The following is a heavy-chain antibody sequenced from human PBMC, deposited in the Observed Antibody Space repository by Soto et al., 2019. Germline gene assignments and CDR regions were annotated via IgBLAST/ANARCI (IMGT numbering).Heavy chain of an antibody. CDR2: IIPIFGTA. CDR3: ACCRRLRCCRYRWFDP. J-gene: IGHJ5*02. V-gene: IGHV1-69*13. D-gene: IGHD3-16*02. Sequence: SVKVSCKASGGTFSSYAISWVRQAPGQGLEWMGGIIPIFGTANYAQKFQGRVTITADESTSTAYMELSSLRSEDTAVYYCACCRRLRCCRYRWFDPWGQGTLVTVSS. CDR1: GGTFSSYA.